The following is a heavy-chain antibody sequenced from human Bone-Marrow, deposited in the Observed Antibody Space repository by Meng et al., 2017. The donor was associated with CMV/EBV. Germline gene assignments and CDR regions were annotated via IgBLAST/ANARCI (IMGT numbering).Heavy chain of an antibody. CDR2: ISSSASTI. D-gene: IGHD5-12*01. CDR1: KFTFSDYY. J-gene: IGHJ6*02. Sequence: GESLKISCAASKFTFSDYYMSWISQAPGKGLEWVSFISSSASTIYYADSVKGRFTSSRDNAKHSLYLQMNSLRAEDTAVYYCARSRAEATNYYYYYGLDVWGQGNTVTVSS. V-gene: IGHV3-11*01. CDR3: ARSRAEATNYYYYYGLDV.